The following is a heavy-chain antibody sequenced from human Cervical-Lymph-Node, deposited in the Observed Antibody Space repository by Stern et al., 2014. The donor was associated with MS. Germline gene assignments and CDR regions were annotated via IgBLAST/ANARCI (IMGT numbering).Heavy chain of an antibody. D-gene: IGHD4-17*01. CDR1: GFTFSSYA. CDR2: ISGSGGST. CDR3: AKSTVTSLSDY. J-gene: IGHJ4*02. Sequence: EVQLVQSGRGLVQPGGSLRLSCAASGFTFSSYAMSWVRQAPGQGLAWGSAISGSGGSTYYADSVKARLTTPRDNSKNTLYLQMNSLRAEDTAVYYCAKSTVTSLSDYWGQGTLVTVSS. V-gene: IGHV3-23*04.